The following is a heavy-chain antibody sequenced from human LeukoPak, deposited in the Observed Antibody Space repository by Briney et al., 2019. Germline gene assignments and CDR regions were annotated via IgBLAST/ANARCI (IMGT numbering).Heavy chain of an antibody. D-gene: IGHD1-7*01. V-gene: IGHV4-39*07. CDR1: GGSISSSSYY. CDR2: IYYSGSI. J-gene: IGHJ5*02. Sequence: SETLSLTCTVSGGSISSSSYYWGWIRQPPGKGLEWIGSIYYSGSIYYNPSLKSRVTISVDTSKNQFSLKLSSVTAADTAVYYCARDLAGTTYVWFDPWGQGTLVTVSS. CDR3: ARDLAGTTYVWFDP.